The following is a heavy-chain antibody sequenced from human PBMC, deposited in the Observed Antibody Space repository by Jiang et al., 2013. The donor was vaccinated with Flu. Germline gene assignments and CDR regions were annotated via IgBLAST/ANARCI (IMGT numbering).Heavy chain of an antibody. CDR2: VNIGTGQT. CDR1: GHPSNIYK. Sequence: SGAEVKKPGASVKISCKASGHPSNIYKIHWVRQAPGQGLEWMGWVNIGTGQTIYSVTFQDRVTITSDTSANIAHLELSSLISEDTAVYFCARDEEHWGQGTLVTVSS. J-gene: IGHJ1*01. V-gene: IGHV1-3*04. CDR3: ARDEEH.